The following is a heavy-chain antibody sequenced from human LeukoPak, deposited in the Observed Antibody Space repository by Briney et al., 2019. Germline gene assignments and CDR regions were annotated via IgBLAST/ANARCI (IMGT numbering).Heavy chain of an antibody. CDR2: VHYNGSP. CDR3: ARTTFWSGRLPDYHHCYMDV. J-gene: IGHJ6*03. V-gene: IGHV4-59*01. D-gene: IGHD3-3*01. Sequence: PSETLSLTCTVSGGSISGYYWSWIRQAPGKGLEWIGYVHYNGSPNYNASLKSRVTISVDASKNQFSLKVSFVSAADTAVYYCARTTFWSGRLPDYHHCYMDVWGKGTTVTVSS. CDR1: GGSISGYY.